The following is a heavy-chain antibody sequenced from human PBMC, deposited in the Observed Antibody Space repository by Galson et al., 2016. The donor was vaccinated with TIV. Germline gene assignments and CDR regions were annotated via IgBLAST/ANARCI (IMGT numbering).Heavy chain of an antibody. Sequence: SVKVSCKASGYTFTRHYMHWVRQAPGQGLEWTGIINPITGITTYAQNFQGRVTMTRDTSTSTVQMELSSLRSEDTAVYYCARWFDSSGYYYFDYWGQGSLITVSS. CDR3: ARWFDSSGYYYFDY. J-gene: IGHJ4*02. V-gene: IGHV1-46*01. D-gene: IGHD3-22*01. CDR2: INPITGIT. CDR1: GYTFTRHY.